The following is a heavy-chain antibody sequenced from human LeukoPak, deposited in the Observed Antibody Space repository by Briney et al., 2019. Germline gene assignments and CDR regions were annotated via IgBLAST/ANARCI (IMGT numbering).Heavy chain of an antibody. CDR3: AREVPYYFDY. CDR1: GYTFTAYY. J-gene: IGHJ4*02. CDR2: INPNSGGT. Sequence: EASVKVSCKASGYTFTAYYMHWVRQAPGQGLEWMGWINPNSGGTNYAQKFQGTVTMTSDTSISTAYMELSRLRSDDTAVYYGAREVPYYFDYWGQGTLVTASS. V-gene: IGHV1-2*02.